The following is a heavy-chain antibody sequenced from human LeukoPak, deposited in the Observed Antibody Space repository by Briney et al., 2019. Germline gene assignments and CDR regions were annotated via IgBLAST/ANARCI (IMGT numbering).Heavy chain of an antibody. Sequence: SETLSLTCTVSGVSLSSYYWSWIRQPPGKGLEWIGYIYYSGSTNYNPSLKSRVTISVDTSKNQFSLKLSSVTAADTAVYYCARVGKQWLVLRGWFDPWGQGTLVTVSS. D-gene: IGHD6-19*01. J-gene: IGHJ5*02. CDR1: GVSLSSYY. CDR2: IYYSGST. V-gene: IGHV4-59*12. CDR3: ARVGKQWLVLRGWFDP.